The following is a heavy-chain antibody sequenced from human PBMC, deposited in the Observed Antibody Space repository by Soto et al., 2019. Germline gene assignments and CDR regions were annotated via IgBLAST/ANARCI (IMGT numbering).Heavy chain of an antibody. J-gene: IGHJ4*02. CDR1: GYTINSHG. D-gene: IGHD1-26*01. CDR3: ARAVSYSVGARLDN. Sequence: QVQLVQSGGEVKKPGASVIVSCKASGYTINSHGITWVRQAPGQGLEWMGYISAYSDTTYAQKLQGRVIMTTDTSTSTSYMELRSLSSDDTAMYYCARAVSYSVGARLDNWGQGTQVTVSS. V-gene: IGHV1-18*01. CDR2: ISAYSDT.